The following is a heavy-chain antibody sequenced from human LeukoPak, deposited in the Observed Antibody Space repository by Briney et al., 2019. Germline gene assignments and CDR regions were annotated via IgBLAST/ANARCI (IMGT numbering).Heavy chain of an antibody. CDR3: AREDASGSYYRSLDY. CDR1: GFLFSNSW. V-gene: IGHV3-7*01. J-gene: IGHJ4*02. CDR2: INQDGSAK. D-gene: IGHD3-10*01. Sequence: GGSLRLSCADSGFLFSNSWMAWVRQAPGRGREWLANINQDGSAKTCVDSVKGRFTISRDNAKNSLFLHMNSLRAEDTAVYYCAREDASGSYYRSLDYWGQGTLVTVSS.